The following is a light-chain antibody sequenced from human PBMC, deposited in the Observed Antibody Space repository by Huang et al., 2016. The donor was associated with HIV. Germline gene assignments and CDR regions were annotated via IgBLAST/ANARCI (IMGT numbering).Light chain of an antibody. CDR1: QSVSGSY. V-gene: IGKV3D-20*01. J-gene: IGKJ4*01. CDR3: HQYGSSPLT. Sequence: EIVLTQSPATLSLSPGERATLSCGASQSVSGSYLAWYQQKPGLAPRLLIYDASSRATGIPDRFRGSGSGTDFTLTIGRLEPEDFAVYYCHQYGSSPLTFGGGTKVEIK. CDR2: DAS.